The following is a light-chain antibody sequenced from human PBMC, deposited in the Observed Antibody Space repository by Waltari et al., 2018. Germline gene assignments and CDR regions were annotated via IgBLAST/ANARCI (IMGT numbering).Light chain of an antibody. Sequence: LTQPPSVSVAPGQTAKITCEGVNFEDVIVHWYQHRPGQAPVLLIYDDVNRARGLPDRFSGSKSETTATLTISRLEAGDEADYYCHVWEGTSHPCVFGTGTKVAV. CDR3: HVWEGTSHPCV. CDR1: NFEDVI. J-gene: IGLJ1*01. CDR2: DDV. V-gene: IGLV3-21*02.